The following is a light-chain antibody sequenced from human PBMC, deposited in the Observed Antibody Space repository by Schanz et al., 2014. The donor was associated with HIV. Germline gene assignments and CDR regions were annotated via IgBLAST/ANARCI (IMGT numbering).Light chain of an antibody. CDR3: QQYASSTPGT. CDR1: QTVISSY. Sequence: EKVMTQSPGTLSLSPGERATLSCRASQTVISSYLAWYQQKPGQAPRLLIYGASIRATGIPDRFSGSGSGTDFTLTISSLEPEDIAVYYCQQYASSTPGTFGQGTKVEIK. V-gene: IGKV3-20*01. J-gene: IGKJ1*01. CDR2: GAS.